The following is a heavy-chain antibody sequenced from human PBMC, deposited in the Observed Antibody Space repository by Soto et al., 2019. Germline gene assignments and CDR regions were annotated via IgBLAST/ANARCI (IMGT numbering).Heavy chain of an antibody. Sequence: EVQLVESGGGLVQPGGSLRLSCAASGFTFSSYWMHWVRQAPGKGLVWVSRISSDGSSTTYADSVKGRFTISRDNAKNTLYMKMDSLRAEDTGVYYWARGPYCISTSCYDWFDPWGQGTLVTVSS. CDR2: ISSDGSST. CDR1: GFTFSSYW. V-gene: IGHV3-74*01. J-gene: IGHJ5*02. D-gene: IGHD2-2*01. CDR3: ARGPYCISTSCYDWFDP.